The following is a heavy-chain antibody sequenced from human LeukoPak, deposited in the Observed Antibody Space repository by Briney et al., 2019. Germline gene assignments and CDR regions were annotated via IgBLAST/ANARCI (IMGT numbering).Heavy chain of an antibody. J-gene: IGHJ4*02. CDR1: GFTFSSYG. D-gene: IGHD3-3*01. Sequence: GGSLRLSCAASGFTFSSYGMHWVRQAPGKGLEWVSAISGSAGSTYYADSVKGRFTISRDNSKNTLYLQMNSLRAEDTAVYYCAKDKGVAGHDYWGQGTLVTVSS. CDR2: ISGSAGST. CDR3: AKDKGVAGHDY. V-gene: IGHV3-23*01.